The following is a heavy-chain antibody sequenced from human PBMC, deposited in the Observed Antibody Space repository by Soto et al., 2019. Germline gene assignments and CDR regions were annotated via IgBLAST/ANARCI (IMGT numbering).Heavy chain of an antibody. V-gene: IGHV3-48*01. D-gene: IGHD2-15*01. CDR3: ARDGCSGSNCLNWFDP. CDR2: ISSSSTTK. Sequence: GGSLRLSCAASGFTFSSYSMNWVRQAPGKGLEWVSYISSSSTTKYYADSVKGRFTISRDNAKNSLYLQMNSLRAEDTAVYYCARDGCSGSNCLNWFDPWGQGTLVTFSS. J-gene: IGHJ5*02. CDR1: GFTFSSYS.